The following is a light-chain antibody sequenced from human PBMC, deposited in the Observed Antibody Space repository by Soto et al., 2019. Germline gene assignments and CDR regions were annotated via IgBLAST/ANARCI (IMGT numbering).Light chain of an antibody. CDR3: QSADSSGTYWV. CDR1: ALPDQF. Sequence: SYELTQPPSVSVSPGQTARITCSGDALPDQFAYWYQQKPGQAPVLVIYKDSERPSVIPERFSGSSSGTTVTLTISGVQAEDEADYYCQSADSSGTYWVFGGGTQLTVL. CDR2: KDS. V-gene: IGLV3-25*03. J-gene: IGLJ3*02.